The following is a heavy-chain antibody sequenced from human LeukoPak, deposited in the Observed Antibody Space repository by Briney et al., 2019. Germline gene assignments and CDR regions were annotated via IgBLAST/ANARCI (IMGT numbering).Heavy chain of an antibody. CDR1: GGSISTYY. J-gene: IGHJ4*02. Sequence: SETLSLTCTVSGGSISTYYWSWIRQTPGKGLEWIGYIYYSGSTNYNPSLKSRVTISVDTSKNQCSLKVNSVTAADTAVYYCARGTHSSSPIPLDYWGQGTLVTVSS. D-gene: IGHD6-6*01. CDR3: ARGTHSSSPIPLDY. CDR2: IYYSGST. V-gene: IGHV4-59*01.